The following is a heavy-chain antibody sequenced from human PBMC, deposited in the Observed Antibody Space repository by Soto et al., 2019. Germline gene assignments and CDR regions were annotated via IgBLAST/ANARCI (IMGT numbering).Heavy chain of an antibody. CDR2: INPNSGGT. D-gene: IGHD6-19*01. Sequence: QVQLVQSGAEVKKPGASVKVSCKASGYTFTGYYMHWVRQAPGQGLEWMGWINPNSGGTNYAQKFQGWVTRTRDTSVSTAYMELSRLRSDDTAVYYCARAYSSGWYWFAPWGQGTLVTVSS. CDR3: ARAYSSGWYWFAP. CDR1: GYTFTGYY. J-gene: IGHJ5*02. V-gene: IGHV1-2*04.